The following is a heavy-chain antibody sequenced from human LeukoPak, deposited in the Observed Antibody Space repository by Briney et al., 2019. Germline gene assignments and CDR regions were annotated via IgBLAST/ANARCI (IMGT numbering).Heavy chain of an antibody. J-gene: IGHJ5*02. CDR1: GDSISSNSVA. D-gene: IGHD6-13*01. Sequence: SQTLSLTCAISGDSISSNSVAWNWIRQSPSRGLEWLGRTYYRSKWYYDYAVAVKSRITINPDTSKKQFSLQLNSVTPEDTAVYYCARDIAARRSGWFDPWGQGTLVTVSS. CDR2: TYYRSKWYY. CDR3: ARDIAARRSGWFDP. V-gene: IGHV6-1*01.